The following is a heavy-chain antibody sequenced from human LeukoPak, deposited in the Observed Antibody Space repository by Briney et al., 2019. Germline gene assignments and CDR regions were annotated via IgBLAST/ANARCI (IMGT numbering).Heavy chain of an antibody. Sequence: ASVKVSCKASGYIFTGFYVHWVRQAPGQGLEWMGRINPNSGGTHHAQKFQGRVTMSRDMSISTAYMELSSLTSDDTADYYCARDIGQQRESDMDVWGQGTTVTVSS. CDR2: INPNSGGT. J-gene: IGHJ6*02. V-gene: IGHV1-2*06. CDR3: ARDIGQQRESDMDV. CDR1: GYIFTGFY. D-gene: IGHD6-13*01.